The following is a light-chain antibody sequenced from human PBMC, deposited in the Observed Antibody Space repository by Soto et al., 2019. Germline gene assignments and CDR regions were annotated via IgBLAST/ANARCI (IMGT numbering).Light chain of an antibody. V-gene: IGKV1-9*01. J-gene: IGKJ1*01. CDR3: QQFNSFPRT. Sequence: DIQLTQSPSFLSASEGDRVTVTCRASQGISNYLAWYQQKPGKAPKLLINVASTLQSGVPSRFSGSGSGTELTLTISRLQTEDSATYYCQQFNSFPRTFVQGTKVEIK. CDR1: QGISNY. CDR2: VAS.